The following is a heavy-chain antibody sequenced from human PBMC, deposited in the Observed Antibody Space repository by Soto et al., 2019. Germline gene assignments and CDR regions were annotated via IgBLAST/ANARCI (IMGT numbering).Heavy chain of an antibody. D-gene: IGHD1-26*01. CDR1: GGTFSSYA. CDR3: ARTGRVGAITSGFDY. V-gene: IGHV1-69*06. CDR2: IIPIFGTA. J-gene: IGHJ4*02. Sequence: QVQLVQSGAEVKKPGSSVKVSCKASGGTFSSYAISWVRQAPGQGLEWMGGIIPIFGTANYAQKFQGRVTITADKSTTTAYRELSSLRSEDTAVYYCARTGRVGAITSGFDYWGQGTLVTVSS.